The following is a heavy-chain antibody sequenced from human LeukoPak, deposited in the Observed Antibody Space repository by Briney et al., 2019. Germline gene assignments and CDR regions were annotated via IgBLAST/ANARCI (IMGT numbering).Heavy chain of an antibody. CDR3: ANSPRGNSPLDY. CDR2: IRYDGSNK. Sequence: GGSLRLSCAASGFAFSSYGMHWVRQAPGKGLEWVAVIRYDGSNKYYADSVKGRFTISRDNSKNTLYLQMNSLRAEDTAVYYCANSPRGNSPLDYWGQGTLVTVSS. V-gene: IGHV3-30*02. J-gene: IGHJ4*02. CDR1: GFAFSSYG. D-gene: IGHD4-23*01.